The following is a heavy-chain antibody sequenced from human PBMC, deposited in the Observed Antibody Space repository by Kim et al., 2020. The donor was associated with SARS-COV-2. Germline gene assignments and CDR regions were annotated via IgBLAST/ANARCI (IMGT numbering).Heavy chain of an antibody. V-gene: IGHV3-21*01. Sequence: GGSLRLSCAASGFTFSSYSMNWVRQAPGKGLEWVSSISSSSSYIYYADSVKGRFTISRDNAKNSLYLQMNSLRDEDTAVYYCARDVFGYDSSGRLLDSWGQATLVTVSS. J-gene: IGHJ4*02. CDR1: GFTFSSYS. CDR2: ISSSSSYI. CDR3: ARDVFGYDSSGRLLDS. D-gene: IGHD3-22*01.